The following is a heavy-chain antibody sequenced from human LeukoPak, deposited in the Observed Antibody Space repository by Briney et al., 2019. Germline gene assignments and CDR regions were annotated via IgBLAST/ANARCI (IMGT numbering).Heavy chain of an antibody. CDR3: ARELSSSSRLLDS. CDR1: GYTFSSYY. D-gene: IGHD6-6*01. Sequence: GASVKVSCKASGYTFSSYYMHWVRQAPGQGLERMGIINPSVGSTSHAQKFQGRVTMTRDMSTSTVYMELSSLRSEDTAVYYCARELSSSSRLLDSWGQGTLVTVSS. V-gene: IGHV1-46*01. CDR2: INPSVGST. J-gene: IGHJ4*02.